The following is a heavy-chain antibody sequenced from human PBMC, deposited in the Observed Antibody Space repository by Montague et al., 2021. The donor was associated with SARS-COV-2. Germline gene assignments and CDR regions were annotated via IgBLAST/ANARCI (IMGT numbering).Heavy chain of an antibody. Sequence: SLRLSCAASGFTVGSNYMTWVRQAPGKGLEWVSVIYSGFSTYYADSVKGRFTISRDNSKNTLYLQLNSLRPEDTAVYYCARGVFDYDILTSYYAFDYWGQGTLVTVSS. V-gene: IGHV3-66*02. CDR2: IYSGFST. J-gene: IGHJ4*02. CDR1: GFTVGSNY. D-gene: IGHD3-9*01. CDR3: ARGVFDYDILTSYYAFDY.